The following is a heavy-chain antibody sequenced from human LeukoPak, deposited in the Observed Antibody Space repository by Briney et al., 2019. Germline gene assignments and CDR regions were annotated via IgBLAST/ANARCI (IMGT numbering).Heavy chain of an antibody. Sequence: GASVKVSCKTSGYTFTSYAISWVRQAPGQGLEWMGWISAYNGNTDYAQKFQGRVTMTTDTSTSTAYMELSSLRSEDTAVYYCARDSIVVVPAAIGDYYGMDVWGQGTTVTVSS. CDR3: ARDSIVVVPAAIGDYYGMDV. CDR1: GYTFTSYA. D-gene: IGHD2-2*01. J-gene: IGHJ6*02. CDR2: ISAYNGNT. V-gene: IGHV1-18*01.